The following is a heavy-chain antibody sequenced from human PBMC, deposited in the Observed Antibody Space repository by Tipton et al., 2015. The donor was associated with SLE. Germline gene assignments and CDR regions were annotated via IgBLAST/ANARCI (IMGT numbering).Heavy chain of an antibody. CDR2: IYSGGSST. CDR1: GFTFSSYA. Sequence: YLRLSCAASGFTFSSYAMSWVRQGPGKGREWVSVIYSGGSSTYYADSVKGRFTISRDNSRNTLYLQMNSLRAEDTAVYYCAKGSTYYYGSEGYLDYWGQGTLVTVSS. D-gene: IGHD3-10*01. CDR3: AKGSTYYYGSEGYLDY. V-gene: IGHV3-23*03. J-gene: IGHJ4*02.